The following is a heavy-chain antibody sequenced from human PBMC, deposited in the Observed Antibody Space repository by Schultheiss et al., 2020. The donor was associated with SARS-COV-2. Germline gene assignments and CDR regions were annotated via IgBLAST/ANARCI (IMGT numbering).Heavy chain of an antibody. CDR2: VSSDGLNG. J-gene: IGHJ4*02. D-gene: IGHD3-10*01. Sequence: GGSLRLSCAASGFPFSSYAMHWVRQAPGKGLEWVAVVSSDGLNGQYADSVKGRFTISRDNAKNSLYLQMNSLKTEDTAVYYCVRDPRGEGWDYFDYWGQGSLVTVSS. V-gene: IGHV3-30*04. CDR1: GFPFSSYA. CDR3: VRDPRGEGWDYFDY.